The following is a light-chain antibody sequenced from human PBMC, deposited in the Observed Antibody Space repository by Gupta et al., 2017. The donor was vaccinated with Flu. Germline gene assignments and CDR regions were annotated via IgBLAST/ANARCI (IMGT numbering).Light chain of an antibody. J-gene: IGKJ4*01. CDR1: QSLLHSDGYNY. CDR3: MQALQTPLT. CDR2: LGS. V-gene: IGKV2-28*01. Sequence: ISCRSSQSLLHSDGYNYLDWYLQKPGQSPQLLIYLGSNRASGVPDRFSGSGSGTDFTLKISRVEAEDVGVYYCMQALQTPLTFGGGTKVEIK.